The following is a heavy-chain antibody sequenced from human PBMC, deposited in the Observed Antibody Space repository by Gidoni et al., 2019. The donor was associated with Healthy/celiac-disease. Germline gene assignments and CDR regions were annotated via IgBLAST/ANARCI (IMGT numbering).Heavy chain of an antibody. D-gene: IGHD3-22*01. CDR1: GGSISSGRYY. J-gene: IGHJ5*02. CDR2: IYTSGST. CDR3: ARVNYYDSSGWLNWFDP. V-gene: IGHV4-61*02. Sequence: QVQLQESGPGLGKPSQTLSLTCTGSGGSISSGRYYWSWIRQPAGKGLEWIGRIYTSGSTNSNPSLKSRVTISVDTSKNQFSLKLSSVTAADTAVYYCARVNYYDSSGWLNWFDPWGQGTLVTVSS.